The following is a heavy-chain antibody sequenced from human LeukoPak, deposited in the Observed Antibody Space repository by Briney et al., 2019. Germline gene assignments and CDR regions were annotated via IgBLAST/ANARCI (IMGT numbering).Heavy chain of an antibody. CDR2: IYCSGST. CDR1: GGSISSYY. V-gene: IGHV4-59*01. CDR3: ARARRITMVRGPQGAFDI. Sequence: PSETLSLTCTVSGGSISSYYWSWIRQPPGKGLEWIGYIYCSGSTNYNPSLKSRVTISVDTSKNQFSLKLSSVTAADTAVYYCARARRITMVRGPQGAFDIWGQGTMVTVSS. J-gene: IGHJ3*02. D-gene: IGHD3-10*01.